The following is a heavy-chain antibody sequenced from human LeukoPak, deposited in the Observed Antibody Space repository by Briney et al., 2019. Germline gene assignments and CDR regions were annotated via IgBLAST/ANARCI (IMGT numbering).Heavy chain of an antibody. D-gene: IGHD3-10*01. J-gene: IGHJ4*02. Sequence: GGSLRLSCAASGFTFSSYGMHWVRQAPGKGLEWVAVIWYDGSNKYRADSVKGRFTISRDNSKNTLYLQMNSLRGDDTAVYYCAKLWFYYGSDIYYRKFDYWGQGTLVTVSS. CDR3: AKLWFYYGSDIYYRKFDY. V-gene: IGHV3-33*06. CDR1: GFTFSSYG. CDR2: IWYDGSNK.